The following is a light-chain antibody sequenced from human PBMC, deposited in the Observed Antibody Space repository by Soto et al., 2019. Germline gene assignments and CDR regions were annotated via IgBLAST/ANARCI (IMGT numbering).Light chain of an antibody. CDR1: QSLVYSDGNTY. V-gene: IGKV2-30*01. Sequence: DVVLTQSPLSLPVTRGQPASISCRSSQSLVYSDGNTYLNWFQQRPGRSPRRLIYDVSNRDSGVPGRFSGSGSGTDFTLKITRVEAEDVWVYYCMQDTHWRPLTFGQGTRLEIK. CDR3: MQDTHWRPLT. J-gene: IGKJ5*01. CDR2: DVS.